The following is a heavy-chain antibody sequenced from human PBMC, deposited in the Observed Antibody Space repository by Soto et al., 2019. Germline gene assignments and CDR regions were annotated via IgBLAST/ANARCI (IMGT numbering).Heavy chain of an antibody. CDR3: ARGGNRYSNVASGVGGFDY. V-gene: IGHV4-59*01. CDR2: VYHTGAT. J-gene: IGHJ4*02. CDR1: GASISSSY. Sequence: PSETLSPTCTVSGASISSSYWSWIRQSPERGLEWIAYVYHTGATNYNPPLKRRVTISLDTSKGQFSLNLTSRTTADTAVYFCARGGNRYSNVASGVGGFDYWGQGSRVT. D-gene: IGHD5-12*01.